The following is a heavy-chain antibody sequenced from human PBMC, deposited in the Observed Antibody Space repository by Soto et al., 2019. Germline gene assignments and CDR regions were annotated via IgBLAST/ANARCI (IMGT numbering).Heavy chain of an antibody. J-gene: IGHJ6*02. V-gene: IGHV4-4*02. Sequence: QVQLQESGPGLVKPSGTLSLTCAVSGGSISSSKWWSWVRQPPGKGLEWIGEIYHSGSTNSNPSLKSRVSISVDKSKNQFSLKLRSVTAADTAVYYCARECGYCSSPSCYPMDVWGQGTTVTVSS. CDR3: ARECGYCSSPSCYPMDV. D-gene: IGHD2-2*03. CDR1: GGSISSSKW. CDR2: IYHSGST.